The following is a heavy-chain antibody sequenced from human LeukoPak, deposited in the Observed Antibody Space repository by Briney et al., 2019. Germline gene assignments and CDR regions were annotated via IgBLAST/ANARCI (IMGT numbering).Heavy chain of an antibody. CDR2: ISGSGGST. Sequence: QPGGSLRLSCAASGFTFSSYAMSWVRQAPGKGLEWVSTISGSGGSTYYADSVKGRFTISRDNSKNTLYLQMNSLRAEDTAIYYCAKGGRVGATEDYFDCWGQGTLVTVSS. CDR1: GFTFSSYA. D-gene: IGHD1-26*01. J-gene: IGHJ4*02. CDR3: AKGGRVGATEDYFDC. V-gene: IGHV3-23*01.